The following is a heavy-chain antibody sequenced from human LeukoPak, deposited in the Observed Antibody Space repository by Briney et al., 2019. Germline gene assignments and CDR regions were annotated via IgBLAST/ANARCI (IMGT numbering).Heavy chain of an antibody. CDR1: GFTFSSYW. Sequence: GGSLRLSCAASGFTFSSYWMNWARQAPGKGLEWVASINHNGNVNYYVDSVKGRFTISRDNAKNSLYLQMSNLRAEDTAVYYCARDYGGYWGQGTLVTVSS. J-gene: IGHJ4*02. D-gene: IGHD4-23*01. V-gene: IGHV3-7*03. CDR2: INHNGNVN. CDR3: ARDYGGY.